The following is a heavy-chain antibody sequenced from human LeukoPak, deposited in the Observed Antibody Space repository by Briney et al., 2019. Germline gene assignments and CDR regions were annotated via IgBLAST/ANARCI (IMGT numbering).Heavy chain of an antibody. Sequence: SETLSLTCTVSGYSISSGYYWGWIRQPPGKGLEWIGSIYHSGSTYYNPSLKSRVTISVDTSKNQFSLKLSSVTAADTAVYYCALIKGIYYYYYMDVWGKGTTVTVSS. J-gene: IGHJ6*03. CDR1: GYSISSGYY. CDR2: IYHSGST. V-gene: IGHV4-38-2*02. D-gene: IGHD3-10*01. CDR3: ALIKGIYYYYYMDV.